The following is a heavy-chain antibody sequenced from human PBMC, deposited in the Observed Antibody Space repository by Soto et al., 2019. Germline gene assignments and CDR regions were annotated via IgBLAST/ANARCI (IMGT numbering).Heavy chain of an antibody. CDR2: IYHSGST. CDR3: ARDANGDYFAY. V-gene: IGHV4-30-2*01. J-gene: IGHJ4*02. Sequence: SETLSLTCAASGGSISSGGYSWSWIRQPPGKGLEWIGYIYHSGSTYYNPSLKSRVTISVDRSKNQFSLKLSSVTAADTAVYYCARDANGDYFAYWVQGTLVTVSS. D-gene: IGHD4-17*01. CDR1: GGSISSGGYS.